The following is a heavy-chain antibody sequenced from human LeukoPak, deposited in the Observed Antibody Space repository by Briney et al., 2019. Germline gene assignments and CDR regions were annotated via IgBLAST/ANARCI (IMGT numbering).Heavy chain of an antibody. CDR3: ARGTSGSYSVGLFDY. V-gene: IGHV3-11*01. J-gene: IGHJ4*02. Sequence: GGSLRLSCAASGLTFSDYYMSWIRQAPGKGLEWVSYISSSGSTTHYADSVKGRFTISRDNAKNSLYLQMNSLRAEDTAVYYCARGTSGSYSVGLFDYWGQGTLVTVSS. D-gene: IGHD1-26*01. CDR2: ISSSGSTT. CDR1: GLTFSDYY.